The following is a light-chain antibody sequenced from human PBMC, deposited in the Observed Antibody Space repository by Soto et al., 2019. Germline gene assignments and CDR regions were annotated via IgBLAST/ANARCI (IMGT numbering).Light chain of an antibody. Sequence: QSVLTQPASVSGSPGQSITISCTGTSSDVGGYNYVSWYQHHPGKAPKLIIYDVTNRPSGVSNPFPGSKSGNTASLTISGLQPEDEAGYYCSSYTTSNTRQIVFGTGTKVTVL. CDR3: SSYTTSNTRQIV. V-gene: IGLV2-14*03. CDR2: DVT. J-gene: IGLJ1*01. CDR1: SSDVGGYNY.